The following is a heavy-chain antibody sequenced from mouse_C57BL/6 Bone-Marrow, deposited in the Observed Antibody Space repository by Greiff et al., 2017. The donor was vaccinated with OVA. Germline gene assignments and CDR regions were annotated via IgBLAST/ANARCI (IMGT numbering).Heavy chain of an antibody. CDR3: ASLSGYYFDY. CDR2: IDPSDSET. D-gene: IGHD3-1*01. Sequence: VQLQQSGAELVRPGSSVKLSCKASGYTFTSYWMHWVKQRPIQGLEWIGNIDPSDSETHYNQKFKDKATLTVDKSSSTAYMQLSSLTSEDSAVYYCASLSGYYFDYWGQGTTLTVSS. CDR1: GYTFTSYW. J-gene: IGHJ2*01. V-gene: IGHV1-52*01.